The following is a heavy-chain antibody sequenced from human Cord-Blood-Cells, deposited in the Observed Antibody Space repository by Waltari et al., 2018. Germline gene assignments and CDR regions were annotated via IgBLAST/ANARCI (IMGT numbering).Heavy chain of an antibody. CDR3: ARDRYGSGSYGSFAFDI. CDR2: IIPIFGTA. CDR1: GGTFSSYA. V-gene: IGHV1-69*01. J-gene: IGHJ3*02. D-gene: IGHD3-10*01. Sequence: QVQLVQSGAEVKKPGSSVKVSCKASGGTFSSYAISWVRPAPGQGLEWMGGIIPIFGTANCAQKFQGRVTITADESTSTAYMELSSLRSEDTAVYYCARDRYGSGSYGSFAFDIWGQGTMVTVSS.